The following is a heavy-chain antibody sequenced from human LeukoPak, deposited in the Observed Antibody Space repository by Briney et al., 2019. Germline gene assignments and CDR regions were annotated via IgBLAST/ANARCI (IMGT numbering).Heavy chain of an antibody. D-gene: IGHD4-23*01. V-gene: IGHV3-48*02. J-gene: IGHJ4*02. CDR3: SVYGGNSDY. Sequence: GGSLRLCCEASGFAFSAYNMNWVRQAPGKGLEWVSYITSTGSTMYYADSVKGRFTISRDNAKNSLYLQMNSLRDEDTALYYCSVYGGNSDYWGQGTLVTVSS. CDR2: ITSTGSTM. CDR1: GFAFSAYN.